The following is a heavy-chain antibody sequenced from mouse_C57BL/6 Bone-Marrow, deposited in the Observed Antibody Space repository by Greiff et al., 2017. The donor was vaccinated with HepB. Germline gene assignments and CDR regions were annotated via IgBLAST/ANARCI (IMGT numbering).Heavy chain of an antibody. Sequence: VNLVESGAELVRPGTSVKVSCKASGYAFTNYLIEWVKQRPGQGLEWIGVINPGSGGTNYNEKFKGKATLTADKSSSTAYMQLSSLTSEDSAVYFCARSATVVATPFDYWGQGTTLTVSS. CDR3: ARSATVVATPFDY. D-gene: IGHD1-1*01. CDR2: INPGSGGT. J-gene: IGHJ2*01. CDR1: GYAFTNYL. V-gene: IGHV1-54*01.